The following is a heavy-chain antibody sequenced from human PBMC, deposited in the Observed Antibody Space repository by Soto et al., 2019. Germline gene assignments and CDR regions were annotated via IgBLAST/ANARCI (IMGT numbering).Heavy chain of an antibody. CDR3: ASEYDSSGYYYYY. J-gene: IGHJ4*02. Sequence: PSETLSLTCAVYGGSFSGYYWSWIRQPPGKGLEWIGEINHSGSTNYNPSLKSRVTISVDTSKNQFSLKLSSVTAADTAVYYCASEYDSSGYYYYYWGQGTPVTVSS. CDR2: INHSGST. CDR1: GGSFSGYY. D-gene: IGHD3-22*01. V-gene: IGHV4-34*01.